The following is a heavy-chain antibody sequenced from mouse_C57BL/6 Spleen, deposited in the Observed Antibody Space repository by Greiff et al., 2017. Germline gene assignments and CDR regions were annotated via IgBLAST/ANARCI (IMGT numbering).Heavy chain of an antibody. D-gene: IGHD2-5*01. CDR2: IYPRSGNT. CDR3: ARKKVDYSNYDAMDD. Sequence: VQLQQSGAELARPGASVKLSCKASGYTFTSYGISWVKQRTGQGLEWIGEIYPRSGNTYYNEKFKGKATLTADKSSSTAYMELRSLTSEDSAVYFCARKKVDYSNYDAMDDWGQGTSVTVSS. CDR1: GYTFTSYG. J-gene: IGHJ4*01. V-gene: IGHV1-81*01.